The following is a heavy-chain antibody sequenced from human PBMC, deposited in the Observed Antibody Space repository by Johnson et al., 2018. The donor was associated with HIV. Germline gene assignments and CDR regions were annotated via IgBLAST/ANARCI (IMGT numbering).Heavy chain of an antibody. D-gene: IGHD2-2*02. CDR1: GFTFDDYD. CDR3: ARVIGYRGAFDV. V-gene: IGHV3-20*04. Sequence: VQLVESGGGVVRPGGSLRLSCGASGFTFDDYDMSWVRQAPGKGLEWVSGINWNGGNTGYADSVKGRFTISRDNAKNSLYLQMNSLRVEDTAVYYCARVIGYRGAFDVWGQGTMVTVSS. J-gene: IGHJ3*01. CDR2: INWNGGNT.